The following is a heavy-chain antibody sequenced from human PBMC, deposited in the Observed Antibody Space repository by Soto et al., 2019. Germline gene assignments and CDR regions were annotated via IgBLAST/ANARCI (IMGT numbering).Heavy chain of an antibody. Sequence: EVQLVESGGGLVQPGWSLRLSCAASGFTFSSYEMNWVRQPPGKGLEWVSYISSSGSPIYYADSVKGRFTISRDNAKNSLYLQMNSLRAEDTAVNYFARQRPMIAPDYWGQGTLVTVYS. J-gene: IGHJ4*02. CDR2: ISSSGSPI. CDR3: ARQRPMIAPDY. D-gene: IGHD6-25*01. CDR1: GFTFSSYE. V-gene: IGHV3-48*03.